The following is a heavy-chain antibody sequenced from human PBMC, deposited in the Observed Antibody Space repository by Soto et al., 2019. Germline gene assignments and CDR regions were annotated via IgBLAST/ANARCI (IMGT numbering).Heavy chain of an antibody. D-gene: IGHD3-9*01. CDR3: ARDYDILTGRNWFDP. CDR2: ISAYNGNT. Sequence: ASVKVSCKASGYTFTSYGISWARQAPGQGLEWMGWISAYNGNTNYAQKLQGRVTMTTDTSTSTAYMELRSLRSDDTAVYYCARDYDILTGRNWFDPWGQGTLVTSPQ. J-gene: IGHJ5*02. V-gene: IGHV1-18*01. CDR1: GYTFTSYG.